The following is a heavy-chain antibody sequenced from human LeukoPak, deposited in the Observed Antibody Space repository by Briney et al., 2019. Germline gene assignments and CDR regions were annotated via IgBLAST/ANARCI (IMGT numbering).Heavy chain of an antibody. Sequence: GGSLRLSCAASGFTFSSYAMHWVRQAPGKGLEWVAVISYDGSNKYYADSVKGRFTISRDNSKNTLYLQMNSLRAEDTAVYYCARDLFVVVSAAMTGVHYYYYGMDVWGQGTTVTVSS. CDR2: ISYDGSNK. CDR3: ARDLFVVVSAAMTGVHYYYYGMDV. D-gene: IGHD2-2*01. CDR1: GFTFSSYA. J-gene: IGHJ6*02. V-gene: IGHV3-30-3*01.